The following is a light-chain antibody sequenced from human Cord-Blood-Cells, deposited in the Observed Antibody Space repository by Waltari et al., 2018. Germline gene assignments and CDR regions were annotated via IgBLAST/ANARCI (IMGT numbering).Light chain of an antibody. CDR2: DVR. CDR3: SSYTSSSTHVV. Sequence: QSALTQPASVSGSPGQSITISCTGTSSDVGGYTYVSWYQQHPGKAPKLMIYDVRNRPSGVSNRFSGSKSGNTASLTISGLQAEDEADYYCSSYTSSSTHVVFGGGTKLTVL. CDR1: SSDVGGYTY. J-gene: IGLJ2*01. V-gene: IGLV2-14*01.